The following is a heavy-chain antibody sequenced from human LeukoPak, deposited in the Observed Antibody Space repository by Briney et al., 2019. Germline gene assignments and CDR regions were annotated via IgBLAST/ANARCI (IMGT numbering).Heavy chain of an antibody. J-gene: IGHJ5*02. D-gene: IGHD3-10*01. V-gene: IGHV1-2*02. CDR2: INPNSGGT. CDR3: ARDRGLWFGELSLGPNWFDP. CDR1: GYTFTGYY. Sequence: ASVTVSCKASGYTFTGYYMHWVRQAPGQGLEWMGWINPNSGGTNYAQKFQGRVTMTRDTSISTAYMELSRLRSDDTAVYYCARDRGLWFGELSLGPNWFDPWGQGTLVTVSS.